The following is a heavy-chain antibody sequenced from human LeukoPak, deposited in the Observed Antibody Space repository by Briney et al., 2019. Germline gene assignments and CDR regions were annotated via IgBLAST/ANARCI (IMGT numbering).Heavy chain of an antibody. CDR3: AKDLGFGVGADGSYFDY. Sequence: GGSLRLSCAASGFTFSSYGMHWVRRAPGKGLEWVAVISYDGSNKYYADSVKGRLTISRDNSKNTLYLQMNSLRAEDTAVYYCAKDLGFGVGADGSYFDYWGQGTLVTVSS. CDR2: ISYDGSNK. CDR1: GFTFSSYG. V-gene: IGHV3-30*18. J-gene: IGHJ4*02. D-gene: IGHD1-26*01.